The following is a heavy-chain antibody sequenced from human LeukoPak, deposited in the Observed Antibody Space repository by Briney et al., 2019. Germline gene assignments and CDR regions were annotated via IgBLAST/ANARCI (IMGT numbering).Heavy chain of an antibody. CDR1: GYSFTRYW. J-gene: IGHJ3*02. V-gene: IGHV5-51*01. Sequence: GESLKISCKGAGYSFTRYWIGWVRQMPGKGLEWMGIIYPGDSDTRYSPSFQGQVTISADKSISTAYLQWSSLKASDIAMYYCARRIYYGSESNAFDIWGQGTMVTVSS. D-gene: IGHD3-10*01. CDR2: IYPGDSDT. CDR3: ARRIYYGSESNAFDI.